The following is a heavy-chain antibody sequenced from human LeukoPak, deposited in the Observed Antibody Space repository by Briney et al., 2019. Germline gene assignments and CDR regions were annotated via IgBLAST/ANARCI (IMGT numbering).Heavy chain of an antibody. J-gene: IGHJ4*02. CDR2: IKSKTDGGTT. CDR3: AKDVYSGGWSDPFDY. D-gene: IGHD6-19*01. Sequence: GGSLRLSCAASGFTFSNAWMSWVRQAPGKGLEWVGRIKSKTDGGTTDYAAPVKGRFTISRDDSQNTLYLQMNSLKTEDTALYYCAKDVYSGGWSDPFDYWGQGTLVTVSS. V-gene: IGHV3-15*01. CDR1: GFTFSNAW.